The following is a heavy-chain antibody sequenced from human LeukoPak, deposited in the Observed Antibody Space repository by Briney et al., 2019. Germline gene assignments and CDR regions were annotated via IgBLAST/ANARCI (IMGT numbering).Heavy chain of an antibody. CDR3: ARSGSGYSGYDRWFDP. Sequence: SGTLSLTCAVSGGSISSSNWWSWVRRPPGKGLEWIGEIYHSGSTNYNPSLKSRVTISVDKSKNQFSLKLSSVTAADTAVYYCARSGSGYSGYDRWFDPWGQGTLVTVSS. V-gene: IGHV4-4*02. CDR2: IYHSGST. D-gene: IGHD5-12*01. CDR1: GGSISSSNW. J-gene: IGHJ5*02.